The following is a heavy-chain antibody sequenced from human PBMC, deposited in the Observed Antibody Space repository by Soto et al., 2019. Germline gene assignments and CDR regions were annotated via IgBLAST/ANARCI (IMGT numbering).Heavy chain of an antibody. D-gene: IGHD5-18*01. CDR2: IYYSGST. V-gene: IGHV4-31*03. CDR1: GGSISSGGYY. J-gene: IGHJ5*02. Sequence: SETLSLTCTVSGGSISSGGYYWSWIRQHPGKGLEWIGYIYYSGSTYYNPSLKSRVTISVDTSKNQFSLKLSSVTAADTAVYYCARGLGYSYPNWFDPWGQGTLVTVSS. CDR3: ARGLGYSYPNWFDP.